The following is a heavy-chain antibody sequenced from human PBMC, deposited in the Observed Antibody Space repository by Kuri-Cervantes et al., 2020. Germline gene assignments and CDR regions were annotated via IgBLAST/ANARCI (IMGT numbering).Heavy chain of an antibody. D-gene: IGHD5-18*01. CDR1: GGSISSSSYY. CDR2: IYYSGST. Sequence: GSLRLSCTVSGGSISSSSYYWGWIRQPPGKGLEWIGSIYYSGSTYYNPSLKSRVTISADTSKNQFSLKLSSVTAADTAVYYCARSGGIQLWSSGLDYWGQGTLVTVSS. V-gene: IGHV4-39*01. CDR3: ARSGGIQLWSSGLDY. J-gene: IGHJ4*02.